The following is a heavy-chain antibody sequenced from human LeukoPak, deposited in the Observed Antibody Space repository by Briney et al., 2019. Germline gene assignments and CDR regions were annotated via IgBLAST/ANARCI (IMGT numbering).Heavy chain of an antibody. D-gene: IGHD2-15*01. J-gene: IGHJ5*02. V-gene: IGHV1-69*13. CDR1: GGTFSSYA. Sequence: GASVKVSCKASGGTFSSYAISWVRQAPGQGLEWMGGIIPIFGTANYAQKFQGRVTITADESTSTAYMELSSLRSEDTAVYYCARACGGGSCRRNWFDPWGQGTLVTVSS. CDR3: ARACGGGSCRRNWFDP. CDR2: IIPIFGTA.